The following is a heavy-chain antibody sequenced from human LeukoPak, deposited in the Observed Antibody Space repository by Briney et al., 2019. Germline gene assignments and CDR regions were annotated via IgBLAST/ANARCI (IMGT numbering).Heavy chain of an antibody. D-gene: IGHD5-18*01. Sequence: GGSLRLSCAASGFTVSTNYMSWVRQAPGKGLEWVSLIFSGGATYYADSVKGRFTISRENSKNTLYLQMTNLRVEDTAVYYCAREVGDTALNYFGIDAWGQGTTVIVS. CDR3: AREVGDTALNYFGIDA. V-gene: IGHV3-53*01. CDR1: GFTVSTNY. J-gene: IGHJ6*02. CDR2: IFSGGAT.